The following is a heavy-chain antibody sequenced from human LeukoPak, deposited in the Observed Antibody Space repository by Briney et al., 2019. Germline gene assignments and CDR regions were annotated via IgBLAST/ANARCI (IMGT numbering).Heavy chain of an antibody. Sequence: GGSLTLFCAVCGFPYSSYAMMWVREAPGKGGEGVSAIRGSGERTYYADSEKGRFTIYRDNSKNSLYLQMHSLRDEDSAVYYWARGAESVDRDAFDIWGQGTMVTVSS. CDR2: IRGSGERT. CDR3: ARGAESVDRDAFDI. CDR1: GFPYSSYA. J-gene: IGHJ3*02. D-gene: IGHD4-23*01. V-gene: IGHV3-23*01.